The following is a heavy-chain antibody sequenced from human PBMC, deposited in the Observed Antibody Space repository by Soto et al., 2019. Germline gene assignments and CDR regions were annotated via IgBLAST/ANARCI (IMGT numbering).Heavy chain of an antibody. CDR2: IYYSGST. CDR3: ATDLISRTTSVESPPF. J-gene: IGHJ4*02. CDR1: GGSISSYY. D-gene: IGHD3-16*01. Sequence: PSETLSLTCTVSGGSISSYYWSWIRQPPGKGLEWIGYIYYSGSTNYNPSLKSRVTISVDTSKNQFSLKLSSLRSEDTAVYYCATDLISRTTSVESPPFWGQGTLVTVSS. V-gene: IGHV4-59*01.